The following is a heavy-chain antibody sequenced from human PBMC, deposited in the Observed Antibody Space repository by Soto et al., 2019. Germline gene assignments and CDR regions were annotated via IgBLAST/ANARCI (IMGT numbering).Heavy chain of an antibody. V-gene: IGHV4-4*07. CDR3: ARTVGAAYYFDF. CDR1: GDSMSKYY. CDR2: IWTSGST. J-gene: IGHJ4*02. D-gene: IGHD3-16*01. Sequence: QVQLQESGPGLVKPSETLSLTCNVSGDSMSKYYWSWVRQPAGKGLEWIGRIWTSGSTNYNPSLKSRVTISIDTSNKHFSLDLKSVTAADTAVYYCARTVGAAYYFDFWGQGVLVTVS.